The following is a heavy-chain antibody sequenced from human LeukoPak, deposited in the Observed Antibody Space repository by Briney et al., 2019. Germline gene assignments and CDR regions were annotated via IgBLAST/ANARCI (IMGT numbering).Heavy chain of an antibody. CDR3: AKQRGYSCGYAGHLDY. Sequence: AGGSLRLSCAASGFTFDDYAMHWVRQAPGKGLEWVSGISWNSGTIGYADSVKGRFTISRDNTKNSLYLQMNSLRPEDMALYYCAKQRGYSCGYAGHLDYWGQGTLVTVSS. CDR2: ISWNSGTI. J-gene: IGHJ4*02. V-gene: IGHV3-9*03. D-gene: IGHD5-18*01. CDR1: GFTFDDYA.